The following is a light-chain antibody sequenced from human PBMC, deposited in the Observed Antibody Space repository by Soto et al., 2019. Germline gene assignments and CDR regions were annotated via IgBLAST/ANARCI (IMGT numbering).Light chain of an antibody. CDR2: AAS. CDR1: QGISSY. Sequence: AIRMTQSPSSLSASTGDRVTITCRASQGISSYLAWYQQKPGKAPKLLIYAASTLQRGVPSRFSGSESGTDFTLPISCLQSEDFATYYCQQYYSYPRTFGQGNKVEIK. J-gene: IGKJ1*01. CDR3: QQYYSYPRT. V-gene: IGKV1-8*01.